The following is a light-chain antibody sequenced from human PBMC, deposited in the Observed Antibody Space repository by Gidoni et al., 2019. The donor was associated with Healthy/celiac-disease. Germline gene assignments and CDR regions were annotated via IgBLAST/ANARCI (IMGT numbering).Light chain of an antibody. Sequence: QSALTQPRSVSGSPGQSVTISCTGTSSDVGGYNYVSWYQQHPGKAPNLRLYDVSKRPSGAPDRFSGSKSGNTASLTISGLQAEDEADYYCCSYAGSYIVFGGGTKLTVL. J-gene: IGLJ2*01. CDR1: SSDVGGYNY. CDR3: CSYAGSYIV. CDR2: DVS. V-gene: IGLV2-11*01.